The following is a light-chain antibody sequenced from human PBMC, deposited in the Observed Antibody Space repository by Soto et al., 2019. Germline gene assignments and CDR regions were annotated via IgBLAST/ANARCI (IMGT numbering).Light chain of an antibody. V-gene: IGLV2-23*02. Sequence: QSALTQPASVSGSPGQSVTISCTGTTRNVGLYQAISWYQQHPGKAPKLILYEVNQRPSGVSNRFSGSKSGNTASLTISGLQPEDEGDYYCQSYDSTLSARYVFGTGTK. CDR2: EVN. J-gene: IGLJ1*01. CDR3: QSYDSTLSARYV. CDR1: TRNVGLYQA.